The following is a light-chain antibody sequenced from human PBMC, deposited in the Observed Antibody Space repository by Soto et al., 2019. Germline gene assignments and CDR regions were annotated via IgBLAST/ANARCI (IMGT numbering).Light chain of an antibody. Sequence: EIVMTQSPATLSVSPGERATLSCRASQSVSSNLAWYQQKPCQAPRLLIYGASTRATGIPARFSGSGSGTEFTLTISSLQSEDFAVYYCQQYNNWPRTVGQGTKLEIK. CDR2: GAS. V-gene: IGKV3-15*01. CDR1: QSVSSN. J-gene: IGKJ2*01. CDR3: QQYNNWPRT.